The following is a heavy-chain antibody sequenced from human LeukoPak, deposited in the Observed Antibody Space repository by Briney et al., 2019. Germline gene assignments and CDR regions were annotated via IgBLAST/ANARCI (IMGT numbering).Heavy chain of an antibody. J-gene: IGHJ4*02. CDR1: GFTFSSYG. D-gene: IGHD3-22*01. CDR3: ARGDYYYDSSGSPIDY. V-gene: IGHV3-30*03. Sequence: GGSLRLSCAASGFTFSSYGMHWVRQAPGKGLEWVAVISYDGSNKYYADSVKGRFTISRDNAKNSLYLQMNSLRAEDTAVYYCARGDYYYDSSGSPIDYWGQGTLVTVSS. CDR2: ISYDGSNK.